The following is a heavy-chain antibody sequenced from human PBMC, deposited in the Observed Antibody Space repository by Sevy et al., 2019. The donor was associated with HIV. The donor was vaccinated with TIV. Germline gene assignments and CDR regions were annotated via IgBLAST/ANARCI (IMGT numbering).Heavy chain of an antibody. CDR3: ASYYYDSSGYYSAAFDI. CDR1: GGSISSYY. Sequence: SETLSLTCTVSGGSISSYYWSWIRQPPGKGLEWIGYIYYSGSTHYNPSLKSRVTISVDTSKNQFSLKLSSVTAADTAVYYCASYYYDSSGYYSAAFDIWGQGTMVIVSS. V-gene: IGHV4-59*01. D-gene: IGHD3-22*01. J-gene: IGHJ3*02. CDR2: IYYSGST.